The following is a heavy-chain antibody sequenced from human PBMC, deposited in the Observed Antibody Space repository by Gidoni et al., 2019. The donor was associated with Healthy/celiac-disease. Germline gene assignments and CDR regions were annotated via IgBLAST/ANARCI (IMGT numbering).Heavy chain of an antibody. CDR1: GFTFSRYS. D-gene: IGHD3-3*01. J-gene: IGHJ3*02. Sequence: EVQLVESGGGLVKPGGSLRLSCAASGFTFSRYSMNWVRQAPGKGLEWVSSISSSSSYIYYADSVKGRFTISRDNAKNSLYLQMNSLRAEDTAVYYCARASRLLRFLHDAFDIWGQGTMVTVSS. V-gene: IGHV3-21*01. CDR2: ISSSSSYI. CDR3: ARASRLLRFLHDAFDI.